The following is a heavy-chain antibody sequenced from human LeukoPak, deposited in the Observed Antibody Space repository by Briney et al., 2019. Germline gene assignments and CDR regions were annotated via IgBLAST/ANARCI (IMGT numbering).Heavy chain of an antibody. J-gene: IGHJ4*02. Sequence: SQTLSLIFAIFGDSVSSNSAGWSWVRQSPSRGLGWLGRTYYRSNWYNDYAVSVERRITINPDTSKNQFSLQLNSVTPEDTAVYHCARSRLHHTYGSGTNFDYWGQGTLVTVSS. CDR3: ARSRLHHTYGSGTNFDY. CDR1: GDSVSSNSAG. V-gene: IGHV6-1*01. D-gene: IGHD3-10*01. CDR2: TYYRSNWYN.